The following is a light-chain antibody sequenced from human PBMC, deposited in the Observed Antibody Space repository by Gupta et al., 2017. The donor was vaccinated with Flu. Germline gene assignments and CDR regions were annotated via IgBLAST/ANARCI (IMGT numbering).Light chain of an antibody. CDR2: AAS. J-gene: IGKJ1*01. Sequence: GDRVTITCRASQGIAGYLAWYQQKPGKAPNLLIYAASTLQSGVPSRFSGSGSGTEFTLTISSLQPEDFATYYCQYVNVYYQHVNIDSPWTFGQGTKVDIK. V-gene: IGKV1-9*01. CDR1: QGIAGY. CDR3: QYVNVYYQHVNIDSPWT.